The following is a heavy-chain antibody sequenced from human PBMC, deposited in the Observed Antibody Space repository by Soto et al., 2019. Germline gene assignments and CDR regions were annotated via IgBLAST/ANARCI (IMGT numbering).Heavy chain of an antibody. J-gene: IGHJ4*01. V-gene: IGHV3-23*01. CDR2: ISGSGGST. D-gene: IGHD6-13*01. CDR3: AKSGAAAPKWDHFFAF. Sequence: EKGMEWVSAISGSGGSTSYADSVKGRFTISRDNSKNTLYLQMNSLRAEDTAVYYFAKSGAAAPKWDHFFAFWRHRSLVTVS.